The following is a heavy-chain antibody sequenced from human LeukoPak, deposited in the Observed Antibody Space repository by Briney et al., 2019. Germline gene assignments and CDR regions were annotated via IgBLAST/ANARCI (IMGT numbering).Heavy chain of an antibody. V-gene: IGHV3-7*01. CDR3: ARSVAAAHFDY. Sequence: GGSLRLSCAASGFTFSSYWMSWVRQAPGKGLEWVANIKLDGSEKYYVDSVKGRFTISRDNAKNSLYLQMNSLRAEDTAVYYCARSVAAAHFDYWGQGTLVTVSS. CDR2: IKLDGSEK. D-gene: IGHD6-13*01. J-gene: IGHJ4*02. CDR1: GFTFSSYW.